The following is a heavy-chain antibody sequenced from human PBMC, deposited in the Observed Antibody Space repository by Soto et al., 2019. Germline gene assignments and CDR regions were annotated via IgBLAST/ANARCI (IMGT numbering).Heavy chain of an antibody. D-gene: IGHD1-26*01. CDR1: GLTFSYYW. CDR3: ARGDRGAFDL. J-gene: IGHJ3*01. CDR2: IHSDGSRT. V-gene: IGHV3-74*01. Sequence: EVQLVESGGGLVRPGGSLRLSCAASGLTFSYYWMHWVRQAPGKGLLWVSRIHSDGSRTTYADFVKGRFIISRDNARNTVDLQMNSVRVEDTAVYYCARGDRGAFDLWGQGTVVTVSS.